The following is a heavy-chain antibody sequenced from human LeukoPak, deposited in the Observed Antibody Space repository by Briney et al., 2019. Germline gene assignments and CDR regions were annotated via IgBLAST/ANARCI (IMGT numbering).Heavy chain of an antibody. V-gene: IGHV3-30*04. Sequence: SLRLSCAASGFTFSSYAMHWVRQAPGKGLEWVAVISYDGSNKYYADSVKGRFTISRDNSKNTLYLQMNSLRAEDTAVYYCARGGVVTAKYYFDYWGQGTLVTVSS. CDR1: GFTFSSYA. J-gene: IGHJ4*02. CDR3: ARGGVVTAKYYFDY. D-gene: IGHD2-21*02. CDR2: ISYDGSNK.